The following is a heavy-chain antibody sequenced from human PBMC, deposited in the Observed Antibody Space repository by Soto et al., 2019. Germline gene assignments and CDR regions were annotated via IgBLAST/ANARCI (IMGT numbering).Heavy chain of an antibody. D-gene: IGHD3-22*01. CDR2: IVVGSGNT. Sequence: SXKVSLTASGFTXKSSAVQVVRQARGQRLEWIGWIVVGSGNTNYAQKFQESVTITRDMSTITAYMEMSSLRSEDTDLYYCAARGALYYYDSSGYWDDAFDIWGQGTMVT. CDR3: AARGALYYYDSSGYWDDAFDI. V-gene: IGHV1-58*01. J-gene: IGHJ3*02. CDR1: GFTXKSSA.